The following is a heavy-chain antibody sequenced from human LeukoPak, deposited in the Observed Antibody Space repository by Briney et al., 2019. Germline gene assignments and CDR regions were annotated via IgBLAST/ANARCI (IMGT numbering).Heavy chain of an antibody. D-gene: IGHD4-17*01. V-gene: IGHV4-59*08. CDR1: GGSISSYY. CDR2: IYYSGST. CDR3: ARGGNYGDYDGYFDY. Sequence: SETLSLTCTVSGGSISSYYWSWIRQPPGKGLEWIGYIYYSGSTNYNPSFRSRVTISVDTSKNQFSLKLSSVTAADTAVYYCARGGNYGDYDGYFDYWGQGTLVTVSS. J-gene: IGHJ4*02.